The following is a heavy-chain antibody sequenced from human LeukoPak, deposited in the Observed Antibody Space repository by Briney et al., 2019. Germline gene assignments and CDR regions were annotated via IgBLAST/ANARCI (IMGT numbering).Heavy chain of an antibody. D-gene: IGHD6-13*01. CDR2: IYHSGST. CDR1: GYSISSAYY. Sequence: SETLSLTCTVSGYSISSAYYWGWIRQPPGKGLEWIGSIYHSGSTYYNPSLKSRVTISVDTSKNQFSLKLSSVTAADTAVYYCARVGFGSSSRGTAFDYWGQGTLVTVSS. J-gene: IGHJ4*02. V-gene: IGHV4-38-2*02. CDR3: ARVGFGSSSRGTAFDY.